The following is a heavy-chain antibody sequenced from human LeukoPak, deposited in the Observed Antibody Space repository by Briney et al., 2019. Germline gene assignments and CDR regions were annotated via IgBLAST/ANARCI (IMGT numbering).Heavy chain of an antibody. CDR3: ARGGYYDYVWGSYRYYWFDP. CDR1: GGSFSGYY. V-gene: IGHV4-34*01. D-gene: IGHD3-16*02. J-gene: IGHJ5*02. Sequence: SETLSLTCAVYGGSFSGYYWSWIRQPPGKGLEWIGEINHSGSTNYNPSLKSRVTISVDTSKNQFSLKLSSVTAADTAVYYCARGGYYDYVWGSYRYYWFDPWGQGTLVTVSS. CDR2: INHSGST.